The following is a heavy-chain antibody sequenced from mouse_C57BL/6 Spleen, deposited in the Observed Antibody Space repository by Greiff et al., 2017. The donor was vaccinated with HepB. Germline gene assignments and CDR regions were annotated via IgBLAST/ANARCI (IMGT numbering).Heavy chain of an antibody. CDR2: INPNNGGT. J-gene: IGHJ4*01. D-gene: IGHD1-1*01. V-gene: IGHV1-18*01. CDR3: ATSAYSHAMDY. CDR1: GYTFTDYN. Sequence: EVKLMESGPELVKPGASVKIPCKASGYTFTDYNMDWVKQSHGKSLEWIGDINPNNGGTIYNQKFKGKATLTVDKSSSTAYMELRSLTSEDTAVYYCATSAYSHAMDYWGQGTSVTVSS.